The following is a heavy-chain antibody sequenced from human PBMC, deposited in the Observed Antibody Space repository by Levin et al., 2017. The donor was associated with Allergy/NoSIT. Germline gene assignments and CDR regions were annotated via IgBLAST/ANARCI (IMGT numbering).Heavy chain of an antibody. CDR2: IPHDGRNT. J-gene: IGHJ4*02. CDR3: ARDGGAFKFLDY. CDR1: GFMFSMYP. Sequence: GESLKISCEASGFMFSMYPMHWVRQAPGKGLEWVAAIPHDGRNTYFADSVKGRFSISRDNPKNTLFLQMNSLRVEDTAIYYYARDGGAFKFLDYWGQGNLVTVSS. D-gene: IGHD3-16*01. V-gene: IGHV3-30*04.